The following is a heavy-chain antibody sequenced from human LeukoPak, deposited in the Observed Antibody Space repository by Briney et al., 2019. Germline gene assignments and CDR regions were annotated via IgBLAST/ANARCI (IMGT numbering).Heavy chain of an antibody. CDR3: ARLKDDVTKLDY. D-gene: IGHD2-8*01. J-gene: IGHJ4*02. CDR2: INQGGSRL. Sequence: GGSLRLSCAGSGFTFWRYWGRWVRQAPGKGLEWVASINQGGSRLHYLDSVTGRFIISRDDAQNSLFLQMTRLRVDDTAVYYCARLKDDVTKLDYWGQGTLVSVSS. CDR1: GFTFWRYW. V-gene: IGHV3-7*01.